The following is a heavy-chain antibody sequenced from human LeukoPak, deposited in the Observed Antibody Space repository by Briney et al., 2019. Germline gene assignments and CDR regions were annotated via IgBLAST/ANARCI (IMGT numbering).Heavy chain of an antibody. CDR2: TSSDLNVK. CDR3: AREGYYGSGSPPSLYFDY. Sequence: GGSLRLSCAASGFTFSSYALSWVRQAPGKGLEWVAVTSSDLNVKLYADSVKGRFTISRDNSRSTLYLQMNSLRPEDTAIYYCAREGYYGSGSPPSLYFDYWGQGTLVTVSS. J-gene: IGHJ4*02. D-gene: IGHD3-10*01. CDR1: GFTFSSYA. V-gene: IGHV3-30*03.